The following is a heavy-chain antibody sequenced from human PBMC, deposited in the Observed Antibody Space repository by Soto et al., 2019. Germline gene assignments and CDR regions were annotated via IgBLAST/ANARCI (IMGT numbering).Heavy chain of an antibody. CDR1: GFNFGDYY. Sequence: QMQLVESGGGLVKPGGSLRLSCAASGFNFGDYYMSWVRQAPGKGLEWVSFVSSTGSYTKYSDSVEGRFTVSRDNGKNSLHMQLNSMRVEYTAVYYCARLRVGVNSYFAIGGRGTLVTVS. CDR2: VSSTGSYT. D-gene: IGHD1-26*01. V-gene: IGHV3-11*06. CDR3: ARLRVGVNSYFAI. J-gene: IGHJ2*01.